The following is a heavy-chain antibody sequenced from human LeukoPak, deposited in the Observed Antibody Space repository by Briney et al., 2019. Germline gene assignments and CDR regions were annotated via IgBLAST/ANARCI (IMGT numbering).Heavy chain of an antibody. CDR1: GGSFSGYY. Sequence: SETLSLTCAVYGGSFSGYYWSWIRQPPGKGLEWIGEINHSGSTNYNPSLKSRVTISVDTSKNQFSLKLSSVTAADTAVYYCARVPSPYDYWGQGTLVTVSS. J-gene: IGHJ4*02. CDR3: ARVPSPYDY. V-gene: IGHV4-34*01. CDR2: INHSGST.